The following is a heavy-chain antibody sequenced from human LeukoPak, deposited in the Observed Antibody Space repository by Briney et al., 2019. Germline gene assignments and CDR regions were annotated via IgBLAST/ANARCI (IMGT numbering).Heavy chain of an antibody. J-gene: IGHJ3*02. CDR2: ITAGNGNT. D-gene: IGHD5-18*01. CDR1: AYNFNIYG. CDR3: ARDLARGYSYGYNAFDI. V-gene: IGHV1-18*01. Sequence: ASVTVSFTSSAYNFNIYGIGWVRQAPRQGQEWMGWITAGNGNTNYAQKVQGRVTMTTDTSTSTAYMELRSLRSDDTAVYFCARDLARGYSYGYNAFDIWGQGTMVTVSS.